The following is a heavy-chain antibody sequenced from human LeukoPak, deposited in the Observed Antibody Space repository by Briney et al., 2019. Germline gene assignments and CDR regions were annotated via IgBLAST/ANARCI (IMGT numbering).Heavy chain of an antibody. Sequence: SETLSLTCTVSGGSISNYYWSWIRQPPGKGLEWIGYIYYSGSTNYNPSLKSRVTISVDTSKNQFSLKLSSVTAADTAVYYCATYYYDSSGYFDYWGQGTPVTVSS. CDR3: ATYYYDSSGYFDY. CDR1: GGSISNYY. CDR2: IYYSGST. D-gene: IGHD3-22*01. J-gene: IGHJ4*02. V-gene: IGHV4-59*01.